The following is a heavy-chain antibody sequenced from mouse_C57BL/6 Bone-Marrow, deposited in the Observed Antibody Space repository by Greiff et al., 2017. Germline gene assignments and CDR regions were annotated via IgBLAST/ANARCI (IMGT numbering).Heavy chain of an antibody. Sequence: EVKLEESGGGLVQPGGSMKLSCVASGFPFSNYWMNWVSQSPEKGLEWVAQCILKTENYATHSAASVKGRFTISRDDSKSRVYLQMNHLMAGDTGVEYGTLYSNGFAYWGKGTLVTVAA. CDR2: CILKTENYAT. CDR3: TLYSNGFAY. V-gene: IGHV6-3*01. D-gene: IGHD2-5*01. CDR1: GFPFSNYW. J-gene: IGHJ3*01.